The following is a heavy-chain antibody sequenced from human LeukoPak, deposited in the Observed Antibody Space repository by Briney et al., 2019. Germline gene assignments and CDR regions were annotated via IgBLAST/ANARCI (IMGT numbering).Heavy chain of an antibody. D-gene: IGHD1-26*01. CDR3: ATVRMGATPFDY. CDR2: INPSGGST. J-gene: IGHJ4*02. V-gene: IGHV1-46*01. CDR1: GYTFTSYY. Sequence: ASVKVSCKASGYTFTSYYMHWVRQAPGQGLEWMGIINPSGGSTSYAQKFQGRVTMTRDMSTSTVYMELSSLRSEDTAVYYCATVRMGATPFDYWGQGTLVTVSS.